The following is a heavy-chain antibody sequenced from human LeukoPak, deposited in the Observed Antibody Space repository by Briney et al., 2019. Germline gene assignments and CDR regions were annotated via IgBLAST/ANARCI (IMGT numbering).Heavy chain of an antibody. CDR1: GGTFSSYA. D-gene: IGHD4-17*01. CDR3: ARDEVYGDRDFDY. V-gene: IGHV1-69*04. Sequence: AASVKVSCKASGGTFSSYAISWVRQAPGQGLGWMGRIIPILGIANYAQKFQGRVTITADKSTSTAYMELSSLRSEDTAVYYCARDEVYGDRDFDYWGQGTLVTVSS. CDR2: IIPILGIA. J-gene: IGHJ4*02.